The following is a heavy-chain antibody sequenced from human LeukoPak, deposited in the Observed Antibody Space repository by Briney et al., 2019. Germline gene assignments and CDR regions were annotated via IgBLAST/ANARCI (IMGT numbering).Heavy chain of an antibody. CDR1: GFTFSSYA. Sequence: PGGSLRLSCAASGFTFSSYAMSWVRQAPGQGLEWVSSISSSSSYIYYSDSVKGRFTISRDNAKNSLYLQMNSLRAEDTAVYYCATAGPYSSSWTYYFDYWGQGTLVTVSS. CDR3: ATAGPYSSSWTYYFDY. J-gene: IGHJ4*02. D-gene: IGHD6-13*01. V-gene: IGHV3-21*01. CDR2: ISSSSSYI.